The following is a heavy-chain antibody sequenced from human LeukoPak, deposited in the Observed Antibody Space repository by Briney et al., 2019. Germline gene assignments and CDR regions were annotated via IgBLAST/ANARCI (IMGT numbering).Heavy chain of an antibody. CDR3: ARGNSSSWHFDY. V-gene: IGHV3-33*01. Sequence: GGSLRLSCAASGYIFNYYGMHWVRQAPGKGLEWVAVIWYDGSSTHYGDSVKGRFTISRDNSKNTVYLQMNSLRAEDTAVYYCARGNSSSWHFDYWGQGTLVTVSS. J-gene: IGHJ4*02. CDR1: GYIFNYYG. CDR2: IWYDGSST. D-gene: IGHD6-13*01.